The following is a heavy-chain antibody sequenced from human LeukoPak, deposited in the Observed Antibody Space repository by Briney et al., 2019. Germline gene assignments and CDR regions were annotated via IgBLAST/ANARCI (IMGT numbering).Heavy chain of an antibody. CDR1: GFTFSSYG. J-gene: IGHJ4*02. CDR3: AKDLRVYYYDSSGFDY. Sequence: GGSLRLSCAASGFTFSSYGMHWVRQAPGKGLEWVAVISYDGSNKYYADSVKGRFTISRDNPKNTLYLQMNSLRAEDTAVYYCAKDLRVYYYDSSGFDYWGQGTLVTVSS. D-gene: IGHD3-22*01. CDR2: ISYDGSNK. V-gene: IGHV3-30*18.